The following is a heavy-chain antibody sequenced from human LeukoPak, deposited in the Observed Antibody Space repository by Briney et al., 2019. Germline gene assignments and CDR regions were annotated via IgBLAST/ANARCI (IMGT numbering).Heavy chain of an antibody. CDR3: AKDRGVQLWLFDY. Sequence: PGGSLRLSCAASGFTFSSYGMHWVRQAPGKGLEWVAVIWYDGSNKYYADSVNGRFTISRDNSKNTLYLQMNSLRAEDTAVYYCAKDRGVQLWLFDYWGQGTLVTVSS. J-gene: IGHJ4*02. D-gene: IGHD5-18*01. CDR1: GFTFSSYG. V-gene: IGHV3-33*06. CDR2: IWYDGSNK.